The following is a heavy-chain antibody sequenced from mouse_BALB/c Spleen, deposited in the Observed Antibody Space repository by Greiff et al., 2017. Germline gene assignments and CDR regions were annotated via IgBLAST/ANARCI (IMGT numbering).Heavy chain of an antibody. CDR1: GFNIKDTY. CDR3: ARYYGAYAMDY. D-gene: IGHD1-2*01. Sequence: EVQLQQSGAELVKPGASVKLSCTASGFNIKDTYMHWVKQRPEQGLEWIGRIDPANGNTKYDPKFQGKATITADTSSNTAYLQLSSLTSEDTAVYYCARYYGAYAMDYWGQGTAVTVSS. CDR2: IDPANGNT. J-gene: IGHJ4*01. V-gene: IGHV14-3*02.